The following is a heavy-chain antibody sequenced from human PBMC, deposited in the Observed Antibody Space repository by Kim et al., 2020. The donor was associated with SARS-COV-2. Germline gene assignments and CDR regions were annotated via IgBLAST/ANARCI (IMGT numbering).Heavy chain of an antibody. CDR2: ISSLSTYV. CDR3: ARDFREGAYSGGEISVFDS. V-gene: IGHV3-21*06. Sequence: GGSLRLSCATSGFSFSSYTMDWLRQSPGKGLEWLSSISSLSTYVYYSDAVKGRFAVSRDNQRNSLSLHLTGLTAEDSGVYFCARDFREGAYSGGEISVFDSWGQGTRVTVSS. D-gene: IGHD3-10*01. CDR1: GFSFSSYT. J-gene: IGHJ4*02.